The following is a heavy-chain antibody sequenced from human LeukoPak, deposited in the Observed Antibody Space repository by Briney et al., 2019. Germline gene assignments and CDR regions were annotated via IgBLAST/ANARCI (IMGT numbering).Heavy chain of an antibody. D-gene: IGHD5-18*01. CDR2: ISGSGGST. CDR3: ARDPLGGYSYGGYYYGMDV. J-gene: IGHJ6*02. Sequence: GGSLRLSCAASGFTFSSYAMSWVRQAPGKGLEWVSAISGSGGSTYYADSVKGRFTISRDNSKNTLYPQMNRLRAEDTAVYYCARDPLGGYSYGGYYYGMDVWGQGTTVTVSS. V-gene: IGHV3-23*01. CDR1: GFTFSSYA.